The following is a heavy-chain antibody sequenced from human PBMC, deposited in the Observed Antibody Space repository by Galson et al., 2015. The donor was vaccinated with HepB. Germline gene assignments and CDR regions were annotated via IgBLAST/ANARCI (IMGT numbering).Heavy chain of an antibody. V-gene: IGHV5-10-1*01. D-gene: IGHD2-21*01. CDR1: GYTFTAFW. Sequence: QSGAEVKKPGESLRISCKGSGYTFTAFWISWVRQIPGKGLEWMGRIDPSDSYTDYSPSFEGHVTISADKSINTAYLQWSNLKASDTAMYYCGRLNSIIDYWGQGTLVTVSS. CDR3: GRLNSIIDY. CDR2: IDPSDSYT. J-gene: IGHJ4*02.